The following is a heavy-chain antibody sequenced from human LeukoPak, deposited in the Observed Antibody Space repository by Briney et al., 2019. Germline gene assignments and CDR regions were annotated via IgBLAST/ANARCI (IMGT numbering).Heavy chain of an antibody. CDR1: GFTFSSYE. CDR2: ISYDGSNK. J-gene: IGHJ4*02. D-gene: IGHD6-19*01. V-gene: IGHV3-30*18. CDR3: AKDVPEHSSVLLQDYGGFDY. Sequence: GGSLRLSCAASGFTFSSYEMNWVRQAPGKGLEWVAVISYDGSNKYYADSVKGRFTISRDNSKNTLYLQMNSPRAEDTAVYYCAKDVPEHSSVLLQDYGGFDYWGQGTLVTASS.